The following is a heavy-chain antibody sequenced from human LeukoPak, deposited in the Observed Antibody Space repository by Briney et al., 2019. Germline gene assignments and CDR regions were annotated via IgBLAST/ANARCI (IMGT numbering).Heavy chain of an antibody. CDR3: AKPYDHGDRYCSSTSCLFDP. Sequence: GGSLRLSCAASGFTFSSYVMSWVRQAPGKGLEWVSAISGGGASTHYADSVKGRFTISRDNSKNTLYLQMSNLRAEDTAVYYCAKPYDHGDRYCSSTSCLFDPWGQGTLVTVSS. J-gene: IGHJ5*02. D-gene: IGHD2-2*01. CDR1: GFTFSSYV. V-gene: IGHV3-23*01. CDR2: ISGGGAST.